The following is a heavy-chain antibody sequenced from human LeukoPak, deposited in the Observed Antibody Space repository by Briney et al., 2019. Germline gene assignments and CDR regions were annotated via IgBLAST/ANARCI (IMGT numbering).Heavy chain of an antibody. V-gene: IGHV3-23*01. CDR2: ISNSEGSS. D-gene: IGHD3-16*02. CDR1: GFAFNSFA. Sequence: GGSLRLSCTASGFAFNSFAMNWVRQAPGKGLEWVSSISNSEGSSHYADFVKGRCTISRDNSKSTLHLQMNSLRAEDTAVYYCAKSLGVGGYTRYKGFDQWGQGTLVTVSS. J-gene: IGHJ4*02. CDR3: AKSLGVGGYTRYKGFDQ.